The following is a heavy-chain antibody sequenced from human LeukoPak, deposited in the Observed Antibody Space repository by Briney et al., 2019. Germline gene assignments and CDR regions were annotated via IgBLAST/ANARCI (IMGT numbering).Heavy chain of an antibody. Sequence: SETLSLTCAVSGYSISSGYYWGWIRQPPGKGLEWIGSIYHSGSTYYNPSLKSRVTISVDTSKNQFSLKLSSVTAADTAVYYCARGGHTAVDYWGQGTLVTVSS. D-gene: IGHD5-18*01. V-gene: IGHV4-38-2*01. CDR1: GYSISSGYY. CDR2: IYHSGST. CDR3: ARGGHTAVDY. J-gene: IGHJ4*02.